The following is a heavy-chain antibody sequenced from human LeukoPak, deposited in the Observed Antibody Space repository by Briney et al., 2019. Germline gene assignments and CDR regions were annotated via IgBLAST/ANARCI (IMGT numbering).Heavy chain of an antibody. J-gene: IGHJ4*02. D-gene: IGHD6-13*01. CDR3: VRATYSSREIDY. V-gene: IGHV3-11*01. CDR2: ISSSGSTI. Sequence: GGSLRLSCAASGFTFGDYYMNWIRQAPGKGLEWVSYISSSGSTIYYADSVKGRFTISRDNAKNSLYLQMNSLRVEDTAVYYCVRATYSSREIDYWGQGALVTVSS. CDR1: GFTFGDYY.